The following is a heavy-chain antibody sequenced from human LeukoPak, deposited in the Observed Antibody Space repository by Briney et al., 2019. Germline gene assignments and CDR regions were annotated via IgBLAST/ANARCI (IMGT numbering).Heavy chain of an antibody. D-gene: IGHD2-15*01. CDR1: FSAHG. CDR2: ISHDGKKK. J-gene: IGHJ4*02. Sequence: GGSLRLSCVVSFSAHGMHWVRQAPGKGLEWVAFISHDGKKKNYAESVKGRFAISRDNPKNTLYLQMDSLTVEDTAVYFCVKGGWWADYWGQGTPVTVSS. V-gene: IGHV3-30*18. CDR3: VKGGWWADY.